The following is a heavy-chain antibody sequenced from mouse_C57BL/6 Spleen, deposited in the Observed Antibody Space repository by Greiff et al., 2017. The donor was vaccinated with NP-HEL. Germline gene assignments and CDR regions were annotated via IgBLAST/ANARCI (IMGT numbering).Heavy chain of an antibody. CDR2: IDPSDSYT. CDR1: GYTFTSYW. V-gene: IGHV1-59*01. D-gene: IGHD1-1*01. Sequence: QVQLKQPGAELVRPGTSVKLSCKASGYTFTSYWMHWVKQRPGQGLEWIGVIDPSDSYTNYNQKFKGKATLTVDTSSSTAYMQLSSLTSEDSAVYYCARDYGSRGYAMDYWGQGTSVTVSS. CDR3: ARDYGSRGYAMDY. J-gene: IGHJ4*01.